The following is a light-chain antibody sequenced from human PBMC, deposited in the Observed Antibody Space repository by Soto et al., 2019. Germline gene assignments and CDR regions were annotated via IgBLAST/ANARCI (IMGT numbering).Light chain of an antibody. CDR3: QKYNSLWT. J-gene: IGKJ1*01. Sequence: DIQMTQPRSSLSASVGDRVTITCRARQGISNYLAWYQQKPGKVPKLLIYAASTLQSGVPSRFSGSGSGTDYTLTISSLQPEDVATYYCQKYNSLWTFGQGTKVDIK. CDR2: AAS. V-gene: IGKV1-27*01. CDR1: QGISNY.